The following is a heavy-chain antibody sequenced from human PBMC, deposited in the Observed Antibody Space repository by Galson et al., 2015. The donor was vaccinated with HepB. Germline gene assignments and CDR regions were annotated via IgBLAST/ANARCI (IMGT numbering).Heavy chain of an antibody. CDR3: ARAISGFVY. Sequence: SVKVSCKASGFTYTTYAMHWVRQTPGQRLEWMGWINNGNGNTRYSEKLQDRVTITRDTSASTVYMELSSLASEDTAVYYCARAISGFVYWGQGTLVTVSS. CDR1: GFTYTTYA. CDR2: INNGNGNT. D-gene: IGHD5-12*01. J-gene: IGHJ4*02. V-gene: IGHV1-3*04.